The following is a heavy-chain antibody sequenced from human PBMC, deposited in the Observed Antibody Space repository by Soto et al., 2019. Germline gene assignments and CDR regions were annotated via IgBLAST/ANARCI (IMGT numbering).Heavy chain of an antibody. CDR1: GSSISTNNW. CDR3: ARAKLCNTLSCPHSFDT. D-gene: IGHD2-2*01. CDR2: VYHSGST. Sequence: QVQLQESGPGLVNASGTLSLTCGVSGSSISTNNWWSWVRQPPGQGLEWIAEVYHSGSTNYNPSLKSRLTISVDKSKNQFSLRLTSVTAADSAVYYCARAKLCNTLSCPHSFDTWGQGTLVTVSS. J-gene: IGHJ4*02. V-gene: IGHV4-4*02.